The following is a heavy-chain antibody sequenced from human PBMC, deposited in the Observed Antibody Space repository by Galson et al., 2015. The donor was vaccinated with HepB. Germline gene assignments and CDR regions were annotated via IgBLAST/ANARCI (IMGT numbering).Heavy chain of an antibody. CDR1: GYTFTSYA. D-gene: IGHD2-21*02. CDR3: ARDDGSSGPKKIAVVTNFDP. V-gene: IGHV7-4-1*02. Sequence: SVKVSCKASGYTFTSYAMNWVRQAPGQGLEWMGWINTNTGNPTYAQGFTGRFVFSLDTSVSTAYLQISSLKAEDTAAYYCARDDGSSGPKKIAVVTNFDPWGQGTLVTVSS. J-gene: IGHJ5*02. CDR2: INTNTGNP.